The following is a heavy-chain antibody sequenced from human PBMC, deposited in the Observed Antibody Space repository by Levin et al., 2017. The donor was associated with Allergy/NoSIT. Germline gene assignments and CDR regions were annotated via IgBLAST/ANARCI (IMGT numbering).Heavy chain of an antibody. CDR1: GFTFGSYW. J-gene: IGHJ4*02. CDR2: IKQDGSEK. CDR3: ARDCSRASCYTDY. D-gene: IGHD2-2*01. Sequence: GGSLRLSCTASGFTFGSYWMTWVRQTPGKGMECVANIKQDGSEKYYVDSVKGRFTISRDNAKNSVYLQMNTLRAEDTGIYYCARDCSRASCYTDYWGQGTLVTVSS. V-gene: IGHV3-7*01.